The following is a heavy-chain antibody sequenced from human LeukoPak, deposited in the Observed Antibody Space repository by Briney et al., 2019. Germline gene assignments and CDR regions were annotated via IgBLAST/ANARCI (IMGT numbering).Heavy chain of an antibody. J-gene: IGHJ5*02. CDR1: GHTFTDYY. CDR3: ARVVPAAIGNWFDP. Sequence: ASVKVSCKASGHTFTDYYMHWVRQAPGQGLEWMGWISLNRGGTNYAQKFRGRVTMTRDTSISTAYMELSRLRSDDTAVYYCARVVPAAIGNWFDPWGQGTLVTVSS. D-gene: IGHD2-2*01. CDR2: ISLNRGGT. V-gene: IGHV1-2*02.